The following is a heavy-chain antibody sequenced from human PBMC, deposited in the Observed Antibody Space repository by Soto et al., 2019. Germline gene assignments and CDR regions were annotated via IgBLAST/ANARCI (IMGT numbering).Heavy chain of an antibody. CDR1: GGSFSGYY. D-gene: IGHD2-15*01. CDR2: INHSGST. Sequence: TLSLTCAVYGGSFSGYYWSWIRQPPGKGLEWIGEINHSGSTNYNPSLKSRVTISVDTSKNQFSLKLSSVTAADTAVYYCARGAVVVVAATENWSDPWGQGTQVTVSS. V-gene: IGHV4-34*01. CDR3: ARGAVVVVAATENWSDP. J-gene: IGHJ5*02.